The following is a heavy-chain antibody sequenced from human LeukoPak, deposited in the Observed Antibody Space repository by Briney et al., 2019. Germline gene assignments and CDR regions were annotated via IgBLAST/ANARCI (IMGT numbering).Heavy chain of an antibody. D-gene: IGHD2-2*01. CDR2: IIPTFGTA. J-gene: IGHJ4*02. V-gene: IGHV1-69*13. CDR3: ATAGVVVVPAASVLLDY. Sequence: SVKVSCKASGGTFSSYAISWVRQAPGQGLEWMGGIIPTFGTANYAQKFQGRVTITADESTSTAYMELSSLRSEDTAVYYCATAGVVVVPAASVLLDYWGQGTLVTVSS. CDR1: GGTFSSYA.